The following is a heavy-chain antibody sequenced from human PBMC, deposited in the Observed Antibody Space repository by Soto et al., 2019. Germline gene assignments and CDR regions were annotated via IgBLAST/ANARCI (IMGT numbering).Heavy chain of an antibody. J-gene: IGHJ4*02. Sequence: SETLYLTCVVSNFSISSGYYWGFIRQSPGKGLEWIASIYRSGTTSYNPSLKSRVTISVDPSKNQFSLMLTAVTAADTAVYYCAKDHSFLMIVVVTYFDYWGQGTLVTVSS. CDR3: AKDHSFLMIVVVTYFDY. CDR1: NFSISSGYY. V-gene: IGHV4-38-2*02. CDR2: IYRSGTT. D-gene: IGHD3-22*01.